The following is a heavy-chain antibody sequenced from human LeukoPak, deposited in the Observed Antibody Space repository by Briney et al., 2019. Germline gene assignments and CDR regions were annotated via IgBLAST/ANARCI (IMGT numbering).Heavy chain of an antibody. D-gene: IGHD3-10*01. CDR3: ARGRLWFGEFTSRGTFDI. CDR2: ITTSSSYT. V-gene: IGHV3-11*06. CDR1: GFTFSDHY. Sequence: GRSLRLSCAASGFTFSDHYMTWIRQAPGKGLEWTSYITTSSSYTNYADSVKGRFTISRDNAKNSLYLQMNSLRVEDTAMYYCARGRLWFGEFTSRGTFDIWGQGTMVTVSS. J-gene: IGHJ3*02.